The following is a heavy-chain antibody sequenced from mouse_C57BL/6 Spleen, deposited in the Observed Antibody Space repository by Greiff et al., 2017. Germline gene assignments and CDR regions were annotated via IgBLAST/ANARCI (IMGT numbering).Heavy chain of an antibody. CDR2: IYPGDGDT. CDR3: ASDSSGYFDD. D-gene: IGHD3-2*02. CDR1: GYAFSSSW. J-gene: IGHJ2*01. Sequence: QVQLQQSGPELVKPGASVKISCKASGYAFSSSWMNWVKQRPGKGLEWIGRIYPGDGDTNYNGKFKGKATMTADKSSSTAYMQLSSLTSEDSAVYFCASDSSGYFDDWGQGTTLTVST. V-gene: IGHV1-82*01.